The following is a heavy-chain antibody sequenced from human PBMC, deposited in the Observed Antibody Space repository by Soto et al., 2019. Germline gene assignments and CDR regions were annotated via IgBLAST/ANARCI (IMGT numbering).Heavy chain of an antibody. D-gene: IGHD6-13*01. Sequence: EVQLLESGGGLVQPGGSLRLSCAASGFTFSSYAMTWVRQAPGKGLEWVSAISGSGNTSYYADSVKGRFTISRDSSKKMLYLQMNSLRPEDTAGDYCAKDRGRTWYEDYWGQGTLVTVSS. CDR2: ISGSGNTS. CDR1: GFTFSSYA. J-gene: IGHJ4*02. V-gene: IGHV3-23*01. CDR3: AKDRGRTWYEDY.